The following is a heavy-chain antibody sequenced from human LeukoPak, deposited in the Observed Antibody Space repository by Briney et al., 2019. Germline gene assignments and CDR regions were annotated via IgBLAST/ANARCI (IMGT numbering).Heavy chain of an antibody. CDR3: AKGRYYDSSGYPHFDY. D-gene: IGHD3-22*01. J-gene: IGHJ4*02. CDR2: IYSGGST. CDR1: GFIVSSNY. V-gene: IGHV3-66*01. Sequence: PGGSLRLSCAASGFIVSSNYMSWVRQAPGKGLEWVSVIYSGGSTYYADSVKGRFTISRDNSKNTLYLQMNSLRAEDTAVYYCAKGRYYDSSGYPHFDYWGQGTLVTVSS.